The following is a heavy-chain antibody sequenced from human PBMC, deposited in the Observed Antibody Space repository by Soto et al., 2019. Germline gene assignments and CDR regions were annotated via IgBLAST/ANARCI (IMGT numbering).Heavy chain of an antibody. J-gene: IGHJ6*02. D-gene: IGHD5-18*01. CDR1: AFTFSSYS. V-gene: IGHV3-30*18. CDR3: VKERYGQLWLEDYGMDV. CDR2: ISYDASDK. Sequence: QVQLVESGGGVVQPGRSLRLSCAASAFTFSSYSIHWVRQAPGKGLDWVAVISYDASDKYYADSVKGRFTISKDNSKNTLYRQMNSLRAEDTAVYYCVKERYGQLWLEDYGMDVWGQGTTVTVSS.